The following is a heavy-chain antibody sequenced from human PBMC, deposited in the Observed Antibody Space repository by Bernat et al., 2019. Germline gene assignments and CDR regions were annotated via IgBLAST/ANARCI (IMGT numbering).Heavy chain of an antibody. CDR2: IIPIFGTA. V-gene: IGHV1-69*01. J-gene: IGHJ6*03. D-gene: IGHD2-2*01. Sequence: QVQLVQSGAEVKKPGSSVKVSCKASGGTFSSYAISWVRQAPGQGLEWMGGIIPIFGTANYAQKFQGRVTITADESTSTAYMELSSLRSEDTAVYYCARADEEYQPPAEYYMDVWGKGTTVTVSS. CDR3: ARADEEYQPPAEYYMDV. CDR1: GGTFSSYA.